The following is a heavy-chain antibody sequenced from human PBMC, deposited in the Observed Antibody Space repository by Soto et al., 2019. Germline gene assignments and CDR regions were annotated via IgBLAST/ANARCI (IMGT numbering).Heavy chain of an antibody. Sequence: QITLKESGPTLVRPTQTLTLTCTFSGFSLSTSGLGVGWIRQPPGKALEWLALIYWNDDKRYSQSLKARLTITKDTSKHKVVITMTNMEPVDTATYYCTHRPSGWYRFDSWRKGTLVTVSS. CDR1: GFSLSTSGLG. J-gene: IGHJ4*02. CDR2: IYWNDDK. D-gene: IGHD6-19*01. V-gene: IGHV2-5*01. CDR3: THRPSGWYRFDS.